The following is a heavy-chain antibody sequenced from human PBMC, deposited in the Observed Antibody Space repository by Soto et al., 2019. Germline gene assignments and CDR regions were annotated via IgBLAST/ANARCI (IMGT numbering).Heavy chain of an antibody. D-gene: IGHD3-3*01. Sequence: EVQVLQSGGGLGQPGGSLRLSCAAGGFTFRDYAMSWVRQAPGKGLEWVSTLSGSLNSAFYADSVKGRFTISRDSSDNILYLQMNILRDEDTAVYYCARDARFPDFGVIKHVFDIWGQGTLVTVSS. CDR3: ARDARFPDFGVIKHVFDI. J-gene: IGHJ3*02. CDR1: GFTFRDYA. CDR2: LSGSLNSA. V-gene: IGHV3-23*01.